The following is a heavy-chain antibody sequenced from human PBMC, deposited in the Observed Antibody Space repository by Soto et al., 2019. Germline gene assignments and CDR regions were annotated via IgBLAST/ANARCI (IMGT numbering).Heavy chain of an antibody. D-gene: IGHD6-19*01. CDR3: ARGGHMAVAAYYYMDV. CDR1: GFTFSSYS. V-gene: IGHV3-21*01. Sequence: GGSLRLSCAASGFTFSSYSMNWVRQAPGKGLEWVSSISSSSSYIYYADSVKGRFTISRDNAKNSLYLQMNSLRAEDTAVYYCARGGHMAVAAYYYMDVWGKGTTVTVSS. J-gene: IGHJ6*03. CDR2: ISSSSSYI.